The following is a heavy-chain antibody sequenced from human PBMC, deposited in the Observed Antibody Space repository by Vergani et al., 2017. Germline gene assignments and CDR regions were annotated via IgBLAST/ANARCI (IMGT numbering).Heavy chain of an antibody. CDR3: ARGGYCSSTSCYTDGWFDP. CDR1: GYSFTSYW. D-gene: IGHD2-2*02. CDR2: IYPGDSDT. Sequence: EVQLVQSGAEVKKPGESLTISCKGSGYSFTSYWIGWVRQMPGKGLEWMGIIYPGDSDTRYSPSFQGQVTTSADKAISTAYLQWSSLKASDTAMYYCARGGYCSSTSCYTDGWFDPWGQGTLVTVSS. V-gene: IGHV5-51*01. J-gene: IGHJ5*02.